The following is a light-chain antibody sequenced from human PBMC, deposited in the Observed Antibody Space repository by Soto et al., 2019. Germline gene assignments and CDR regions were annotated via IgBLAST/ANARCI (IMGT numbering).Light chain of an antibody. V-gene: IGKV1-39*01. CDR1: QGISTY. CDR3: QQSYSTTWT. J-gene: IGKJ1*01. Sequence: DIQMTQSPSSLSASVGDRVTITCRASQGISTYLNWYQQKPGKAPKFLIYAASSLQSGVPSRFSGSGSETDFTLTISSLQPEDFATYSCQQSYSTTWTFGQGTKVEIK. CDR2: AAS.